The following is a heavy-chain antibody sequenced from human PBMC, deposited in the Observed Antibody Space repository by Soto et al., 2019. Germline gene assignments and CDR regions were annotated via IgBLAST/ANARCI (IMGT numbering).Heavy chain of an antibody. CDR2: IYPGDSDT. CDR1: GYSFTNYW. Sequence: GESLKISCKGSGYSFTNYWIGWVRQMPGKGLEWMGIIYPGDSDTRYSPSFQGQVTFSADKSISTAYLQWSSLKASDTAMYYCARHSDGSGSFYYYAPDVWGQGTTVTVSS. D-gene: IGHD6-19*01. CDR3: ARHSDGSGSFYYYAPDV. J-gene: IGHJ6*02. V-gene: IGHV5-51*01.